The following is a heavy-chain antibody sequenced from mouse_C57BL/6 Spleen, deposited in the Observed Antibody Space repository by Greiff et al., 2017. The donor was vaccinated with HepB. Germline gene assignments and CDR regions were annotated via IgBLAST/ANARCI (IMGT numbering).Heavy chain of an antibody. CDR3: AREGIYYDYPDV. D-gene: IGHD2-4*01. Sequence: VQLQQPGAELVKPGASVKLSCKASGYTFTSYWMHWVKQRPGQGLEWIGMIHPNSGSTNYNEKFKSKATLTVDKSSSTAYMQLSSLTSEDSAVYYCAREGIYYDYPDVWGTGTTVTVSS. V-gene: IGHV1-64*01. J-gene: IGHJ1*03. CDR1: GYTFTSYW. CDR2: IHPNSGST.